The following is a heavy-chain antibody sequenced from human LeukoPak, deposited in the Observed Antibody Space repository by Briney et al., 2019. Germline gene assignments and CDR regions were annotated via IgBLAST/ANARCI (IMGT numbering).Heavy chain of an antibody. V-gene: IGHV3-23*01. CDR1: GFTFRSYG. CDR3: AKDGLWFGELLYPPYYYYMDV. J-gene: IGHJ6*03. Sequence: GGSLRLSCAASGFTFRSYGMSWVRQAPGKGLEWVSAISGSGGSTYYADSVRGRFTISRDNSKNTLYLQMNSLRAEDTAVYYCAKDGLWFGELLYPPYYYYMDVWGKGTTVTISS. D-gene: IGHD3-10*01. CDR2: ISGSGGST.